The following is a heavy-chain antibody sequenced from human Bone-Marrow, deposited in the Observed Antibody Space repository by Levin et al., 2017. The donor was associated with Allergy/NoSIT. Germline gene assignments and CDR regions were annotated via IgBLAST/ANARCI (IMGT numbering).Heavy chain of an antibody. CDR3: ARAPKAGNTAPHWFDP. D-gene: IGHD5-18*01. V-gene: IGHV4-4*07. J-gene: IGHJ5*02. CDR2: IYTSGTT. CDR1: GGSISSYY. Sequence: SETLSLTCTVSGGSISSYYWSWIRQPAGKGLEWIGRIYTSGTTSYKPSLRSRVTMSVDMSKNQFSLKLRSVTAADTAVYYCARAPKAGNTAPHWFDPWGQGTLVTVSS.